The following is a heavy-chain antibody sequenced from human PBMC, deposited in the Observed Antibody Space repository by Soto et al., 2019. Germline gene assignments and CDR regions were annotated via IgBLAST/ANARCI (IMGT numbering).Heavy chain of an antibody. D-gene: IGHD6-19*01. CDR3: AIYYSSGWFYFDY. CDR1: GYTFTSYD. Sequence: ASVKVSCKASGYTFTSYDINWVRQATGQGLEWMGWMNPNSGNTGYAQKFQGRVTMTRNTSISTAYMELSSLRSEDTAVYYCAIYYSSGWFYFDYWGQGTLVTVSS. V-gene: IGHV1-8*01. CDR2: MNPNSGNT. J-gene: IGHJ4*02.